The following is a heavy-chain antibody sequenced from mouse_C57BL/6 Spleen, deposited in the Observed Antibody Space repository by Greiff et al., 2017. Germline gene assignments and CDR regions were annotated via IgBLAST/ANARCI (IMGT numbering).Heavy chain of an antibody. V-gene: IGHV5-2*01. CDR1: EYEFPSHD. CDR3: ARHGLTGTGWFAY. Sequence: EVKLLESGGGLVQPGESLKLSCESNEYEFPSHDMSWVRKTPEKRLELVAAINSDGGSTYYPDTMERRFIISRDNTKKTLYLPMSSLRAEDTALYYCARHGLTGTGWFAYWGQGTLVTVSA. J-gene: IGHJ3*01. D-gene: IGHD4-1*01. CDR2: INSDGGST.